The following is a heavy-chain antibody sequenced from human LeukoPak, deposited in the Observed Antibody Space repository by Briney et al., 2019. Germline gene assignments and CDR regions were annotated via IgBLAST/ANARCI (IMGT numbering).Heavy chain of an antibody. Sequence: PGGSLRLSCAASGFTFSSYSMNWVRQAPGKGLEWVSSISSSSSYIYYADSVKGRFTISRDNAKNSLYLQMNSLRAEDTAVCYCARDRVTGLRFLEWLSNDAFDIWGQGTMVTVSS. D-gene: IGHD3-3*01. CDR2: ISSSSSYI. J-gene: IGHJ3*02. CDR3: ARDRVTGLRFLEWLSNDAFDI. CDR1: GFTFSSYS. V-gene: IGHV3-21*01.